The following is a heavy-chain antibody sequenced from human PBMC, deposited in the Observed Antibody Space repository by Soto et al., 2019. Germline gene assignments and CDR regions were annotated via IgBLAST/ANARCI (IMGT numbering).Heavy chain of an antibody. J-gene: IGHJ5*02. V-gene: IGHV3-30*18. Sequence: GGSLRLSCAASGFTFSSYGMHWVRQAPGKGLEWVAVISYDGSNKYYADSVKGRFTISRDNSKSTLYLQLNSLRAEDTAVYYCVKTIFYRAIFGGVDPWGQGTLVTVSS. CDR3: VKTIFYRAIFGGVDP. CDR1: GFTFSSYG. D-gene: IGHD3-3*01. CDR2: ISYDGSNK.